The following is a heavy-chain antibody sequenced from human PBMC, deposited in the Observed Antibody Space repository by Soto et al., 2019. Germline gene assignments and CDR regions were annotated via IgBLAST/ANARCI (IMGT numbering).Heavy chain of an antibody. J-gene: IGHJ6*02. Sequence: EVQVLESGGGLVEPGRSLRLSCVASGFTFSTYGMSWVRQAPGKGLEWVSAISGSGANTYYADSVKGRFTISRDNSKNTLYVQMNSLRAEDTAVYYCAKGGMAGPYGMDVWGQGTTVTVSS. V-gene: IGHV3-23*01. CDR2: ISGSGANT. CDR3: AKGGMAGPYGMDV. CDR1: GFTFSTYG. D-gene: IGHD6-13*01.